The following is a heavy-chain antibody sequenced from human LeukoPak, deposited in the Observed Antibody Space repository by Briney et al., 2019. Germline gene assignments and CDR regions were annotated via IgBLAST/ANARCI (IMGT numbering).Heavy chain of an antibody. CDR1: GGSFSGYY. CDR3: ASPRHHWRYFDY. V-gene: IGHV4-34*01. CDR2: INHSGST. Sequence: SETLSLTCTVYGGSFSGYYWSWIRQPPGKGLEWIGEINHSGSTNYNPSLKSRVTISVDTSKNQFSLKLSSVTAADTAVYYCASPRHHWRYFDYWGQGTLVTVSS. J-gene: IGHJ4*02.